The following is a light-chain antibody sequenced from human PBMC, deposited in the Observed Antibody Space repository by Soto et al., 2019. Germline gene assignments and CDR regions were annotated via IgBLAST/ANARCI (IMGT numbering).Light chain of an antibody. J-gene: IGKJ4*01. V-gene: IGKV3-20*01. Sequence: EIVLTQSPGTLSLSPGERATLSFRASQSVSSSTSLAWYQQKTGQAPRLLIYGASSRAVGVPDRFSGSGSGTDFTLTISRLEPEDFAVYYCQRYGDSPLTFGGGTKVE. CDR1: QSVSSSTS. CDR2: GAS. CDR3: QRYGDSPLT.